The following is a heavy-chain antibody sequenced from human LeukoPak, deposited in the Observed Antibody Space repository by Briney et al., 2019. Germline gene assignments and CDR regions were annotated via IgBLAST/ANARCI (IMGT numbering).Heavy chain of an antibody. CDR2: IYYSGST. CDR3: ARDRGAIVGASISHFDY. V-gene: IGHV4-59*01. Sequence: PSETLSLTRTVSGGSISSYYWSWIRQPPGKGLEWIGYIYYSGSTNYNPSLKSRVTISVDTSKNQFSLKLSSVTAADTAVYYCARDRGAIVGASISHFDYWGQGTLVTVSS. CDR1: GGSISSYY. D-gene: IGHD1-26*01. J-gene: IGHJ4*02.